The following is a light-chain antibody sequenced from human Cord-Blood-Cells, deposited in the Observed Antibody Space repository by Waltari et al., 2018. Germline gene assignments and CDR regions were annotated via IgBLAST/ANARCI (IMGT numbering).Light chain of an antibody. J-gene: IGKJ1*01. CDR2: AAS. CDR1: WSISSN. Sequence: DIQMTQSPSSLSASVGDRVTIPCRASWSISSNSNWDQQKPGKAPKLLIYAASSLQSGVPSRFSGSGSGTDFTLTISSLQPEDFATYYCQQSYSTPPWTFGQGTKVEIK. CDR3: QQSYSTPPWT. V-gene: IGKV1-39*01.